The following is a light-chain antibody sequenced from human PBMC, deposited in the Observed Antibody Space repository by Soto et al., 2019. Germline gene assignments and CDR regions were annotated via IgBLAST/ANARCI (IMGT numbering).Light chain of an antibody. CDR2: GAS. CDR1: QSVDRN. CDR3: QQYDSWPLT. Sequence: EIVMTQSPGTLSVSTEEGATLSCRASQSVDRNLAWYQQKPGQAPRLLIYGASTRPTGIPDRFSGSGSGTEFSLTISSLQSEDFAVYYCQQYDSWPLTFGGGTRLEIK. V-gene: IGKV3D-15*01. J-gene: IGKJ5*01.